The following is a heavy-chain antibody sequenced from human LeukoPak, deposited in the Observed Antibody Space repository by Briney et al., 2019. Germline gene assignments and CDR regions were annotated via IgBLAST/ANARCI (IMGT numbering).Heavy chain of an antibody. J-gene: IGHJ5*02. V-gene: IGHV3-21*04. CDR1: GFTFSGSW. CDR3: AKHIGYCSGGSCYNWFDP. Sequence: PGGSLRLSCAASGFTFSGSWMHWVRQAPGKGLVWVSSISSSSSYIYYADSVKGRFTISRDNAKNSLYLQMNSLRAEDTAVYYCAKHIGYCSGGSCYNWFDPWGQGTLVTVSS. CDR2: ISSSSSYI. D-gene: IGHD2-15*01.